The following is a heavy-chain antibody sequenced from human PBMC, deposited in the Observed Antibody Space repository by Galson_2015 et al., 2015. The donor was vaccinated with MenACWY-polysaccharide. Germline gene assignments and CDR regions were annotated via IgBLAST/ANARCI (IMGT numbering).Heavy chain of an antibody. CDR3: AKVGPRSSWTMGIDY. V-gene: IGHV3-23*01. D-gene: IGHD6-13*01. Sequence: SLRLSCAASGFSFSANGMSWVRQAPGRGLEWVSGSGSGGGLYYADSVKGRVTVSRDNSKNTLYLQMNNLRAEDTAVYYCAKVGPRSSWTMGIDYWGQGTLVTVSS. CDR1: GFSFSANG. J-gene: IGHJ4*02. CDR2: SGSGGGL.